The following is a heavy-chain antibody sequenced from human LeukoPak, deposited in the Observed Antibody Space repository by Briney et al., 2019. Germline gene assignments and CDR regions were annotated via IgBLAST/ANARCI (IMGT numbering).Heavy chain of an antibody. CDR3: AQQVVGTSNSFDV. D-gene: IGHD6-13*01. CDR2: MSYSGRT. J-gene: IGHJ3*01. Sequence: SETLSLICNVSGASINAYYWTWIRQSPEKGLEWIASMSYSGRTDSNPSLKSRVSMSVGPSKSQFSPRLTSVTAADTAIYYCAQQVVGTSNSFDVWGQGTFVAVSS. CDR1: GASINAYY. V-gene: IGHV4-59*01.